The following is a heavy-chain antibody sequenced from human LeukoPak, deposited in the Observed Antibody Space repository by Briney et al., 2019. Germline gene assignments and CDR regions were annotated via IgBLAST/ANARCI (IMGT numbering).Heavy chain of an antibody. Sequence: GRSLRLSCAASGFTFDDYAMHWVRQAPGKGLEWVSGISWNSGSIGYADSVKGRFTISRDNAKNSLYLQMNSLRAEDTALYYCAKDINDFGAFDIWGQGTMDTVSS. CDR2: ISWNSGSI. V-gene: IGHV3-9*01. J-gene: IGHJ3*02. CDR1: GFTFDDYA. CDR3: AKDINDFGAFDI. D-gene: IGHD4-17*01.